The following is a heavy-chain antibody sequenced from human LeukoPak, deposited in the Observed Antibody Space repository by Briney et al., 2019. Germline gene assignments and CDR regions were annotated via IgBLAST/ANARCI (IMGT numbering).Heavy chain of an antibody. J-gene: IGHJ1*01. CDR1: GGSFSGYY. Sequence: PSETLSLTCAVYGGSFSGYYWSWIRQPPGKGLDWIGEINHSGSTNYNPSLKSRVTISVDTSKNQFSLKLSSVTAADTAVYYCASRDSSGYYDGYFQHWGQGTLVTVSS. V-gene: IGHV4-34*01. CDR3: ASRDSSGYYDGYFQH. CDR2: INHSGST. D-gene: IGHD3-22*01.